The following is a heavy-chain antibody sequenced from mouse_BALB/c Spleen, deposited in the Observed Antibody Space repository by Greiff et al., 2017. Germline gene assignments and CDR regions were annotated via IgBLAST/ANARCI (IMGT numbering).Heavy chain of an antibody. J-gene: IGHJ4*01. CDR1: GYSITSDYA. Sequence: EVKLMESGPGLVKPSQSLSLTCTVTGYSITSDYAWNWIRQFPGNKLEWMGYISYSGSTSYNPSLKSRISITRDTSKNQFFLQLNSETTEDTATYYCASPALLYYYAMDYWGQGTSVTVSS. CDR3: ASPALLYYYAMDY. D-gene: IGHD2-10*01. CDR2: ISYSGST. V-gene: IGHV3-2*02.